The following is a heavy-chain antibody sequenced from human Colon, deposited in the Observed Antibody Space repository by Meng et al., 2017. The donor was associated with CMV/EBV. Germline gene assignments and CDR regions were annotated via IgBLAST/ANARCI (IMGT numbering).Heavy chain of an antibody. CDR2: ISSSSSYI. CDR1: GFTFSSYS. Sequence: GGSLRLSCAASGFTFSSYSMNWVRQAPGKGLEWVSSISSSSSYIYYADSVKGRFTISRDNAKNSLYLQMNSLRAEDTAVYYCARDSNDYSDYAHWFDAWGQGTLVTVSS. CDR3: ARDSNDYSDYAHWFDA. J-gene: IGHJ5*02. V-gene: IGHV3-21*01. D-gene: IGHD4-11*01.